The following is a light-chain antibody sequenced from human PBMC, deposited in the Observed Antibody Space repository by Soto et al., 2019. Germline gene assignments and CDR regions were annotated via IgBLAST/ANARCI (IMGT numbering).Light chain of an antibody. Sequence: DIQMTQSPSTLSASVGDRVTITCRASQSISSWLAWYQQKPGKAPKLVIYKASSLESGVPSRFSGSGSGTDFTLTISSLQPDDFATYYCQQYNSYPYTFRQGTKLEIK. V-gene: IGKV1-5*03. CDR1: QSISSW. J-gene: IGKJ2*01. CDR2: KAS. CDR3: QQYNSYPYT.